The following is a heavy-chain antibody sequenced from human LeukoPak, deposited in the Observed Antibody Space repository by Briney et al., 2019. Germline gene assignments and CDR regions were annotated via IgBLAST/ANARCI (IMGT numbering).Heavy chain of an antibody. V-gene: IGHV3-74*01. CDR2: INSDGSST. Sequence: GGSLRLSCAASGFTFSSYWMHWVRQAPGKGLVWVSRINSDGSSTSYADSVKGRFTISRDNAKNTLYLQMNSLRAEDTAVYYCAKGGSYDRIDYWGQGTLVTVSS. CDR3: AKGGSYDRIDY. D-gene: IGHD1-26*01. J-gene: IGHJ4*02. CDR1: GFTFSSYW.